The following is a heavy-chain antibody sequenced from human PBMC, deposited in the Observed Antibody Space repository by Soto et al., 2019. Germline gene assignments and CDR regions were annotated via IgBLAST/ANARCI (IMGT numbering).Heavy chain of an antibody. CDR1: GGSISNYF. J-gene: IGHJ4*02. Sequence: SETLSLTCTVSGGSISNYFCNWIRQPAGKGLEWIGRIDNSGSTNYNPSLKSRITMSADTSRNQFSLKLNSVTAADTAVYYRARGGQDFWSGPFDYWGQGALVTVSS. D-gene: IGHD3-3*01. CDR2: IDNSGST. CDR3: ARGGQDFWSGPFDY. V-gene: IGHV4-4*07.